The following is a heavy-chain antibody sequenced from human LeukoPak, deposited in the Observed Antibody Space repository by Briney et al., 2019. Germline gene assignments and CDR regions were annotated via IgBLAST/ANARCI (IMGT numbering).Heavy chain of an antibody. Sequence: PGGSLRLSCAASGFTFSSYSMNWVRQAPGKGLEWVSSISSSSSYIYYADSVEGRFTISRDNAKNSLYLQMNSLRAEDTAVYYCARAVEGPSAFDIWGQGTMVTVSS. CDR1: GFTFSSYS. CDR2: ISSSSSYI. J-gene: IGHJ3*02. V-gene: IGHV3-21*01. CDR3: ARAVEGPSAFDI.